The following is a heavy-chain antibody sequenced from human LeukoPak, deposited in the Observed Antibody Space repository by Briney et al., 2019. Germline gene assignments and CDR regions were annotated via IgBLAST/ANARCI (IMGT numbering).Heavy chain of an antibody. CDR2: ISSSGSSI. Sequence: GGSLRLSCAASGFTFSDYYMSWIRQAPGKGLEWVSYISSSGSSIYYADSVKGRFTISRDNAKNSLYLQMNSLRAEDTAVYYCARGYYYDSSGYHLDYWGQGTLVTVSS. CDR3: ARGYYYDSSGYHLDY. J-gene: IGHJ4*02. CDR1: GFTFSDYY. D-gene: IGHD3-22*01. V-gene: IGHV3-11*04.